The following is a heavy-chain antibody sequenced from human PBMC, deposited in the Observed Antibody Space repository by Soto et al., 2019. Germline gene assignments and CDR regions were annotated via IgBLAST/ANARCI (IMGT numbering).Heavy chain of an antibody. J-gene: IGHJ3*02. CDR1: GGSISSRGYY. V-gene: IGHV4-31*03. CDR2: IYYSGST. D-gene: IGHD3-3*01. CDR3: ARDSPYDFWSGYTNAFDI. Sequence: SDTLSLTCTVSGGSISSRGYYWSWIRQHPGKCLEWIGYIYYSGSTYYNPSLKSRVTISVDTSENQFSLKLSSVTAADTAVYYCARDSPYDFWSGYTNAFDIWGQGTMVTVSS.